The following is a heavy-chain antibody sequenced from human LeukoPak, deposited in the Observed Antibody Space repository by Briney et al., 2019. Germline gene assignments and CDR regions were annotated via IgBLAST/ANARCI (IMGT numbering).Heavy chain of an antibody. CDR3: AKDLLVYCSSTSCPGGDY. D-gene: IGHD2-2*01. CDR1: GFTFSSYA. Sequence: PGGSLRLSCAASGFTFSSYAMSWVRQAPGKGLEWVSAISGSGGSTYYADSVKGRFTIPRDNSKNTLYLQMDSLRAEDTAVYYCAKDLLVYCSSTSCPGGDYWGQGTLVTVSS. CDR2: ISGSGGST. V-gene: IGHV3-23*01. J-gene: IGHJ4*02.